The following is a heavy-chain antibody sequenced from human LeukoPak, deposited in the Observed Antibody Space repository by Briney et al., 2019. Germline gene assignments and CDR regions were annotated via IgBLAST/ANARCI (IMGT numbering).Heavy chain of an antibody. Sequence: GGSLRLSCAASEFAFSVYEMYWVRQAAGKGLEWVSYISSSGGTRYYADSVKGRFTISRDNAKNSLYLQMNSLRAEDTAVYYCTTLTVASSFDYWGQGALVTVSS. V-gene: IGHV3-48*03. CDR3: TTLTVASSFDY. D-gene: IGHD6-19*01. J-gene: IGHJ4*02. CDR2: ISSSGGTR. CDR1: EFAFSVYE.